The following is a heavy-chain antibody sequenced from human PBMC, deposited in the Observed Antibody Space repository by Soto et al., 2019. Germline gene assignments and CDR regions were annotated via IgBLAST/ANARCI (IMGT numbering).Heavy chain of an antibody. J-gene: IGHJ6*02. CDR1: GYSFTSYC. CDR2: IYPGDSDT. CDR3: ARHGWPYMKALEWGGYYYSVMDV. Sequence: PGESLKISWQGSGYSFTSYCVGWVRQMPGKGLEWMGIIYPGDSDTRYSPSFQGQVTISADKAISTAYLQWSSLKASDTAMYYCARHGWPYMKALEWGGYYYSVMDVWGQGTTVPGSS. D-gene: IGHD1-26*01. V-gene: IGHV5-51*01.